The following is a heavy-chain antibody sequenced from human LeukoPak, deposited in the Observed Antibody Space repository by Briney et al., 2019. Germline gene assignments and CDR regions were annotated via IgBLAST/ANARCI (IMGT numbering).Heavy chain of an antibody. Sequence: PSETLSLTCSVSNGLMPIDSYYGAWVRQPPGKGLEWIGSIFYSGKTYYSASLKSRVTVSLDTSKKNFSLRLSSVTAADTAVYYCARLWIVATWLDAWGQGALVTVSS. CDR3: ARLWIVATWLDA. CDR1: NGLMPIDSYY. D-gene: IGHD2-2*03. CDR2: IFYSGKT. J-gene: IGHJ5*02. V-gene: IGHV4-39*02.